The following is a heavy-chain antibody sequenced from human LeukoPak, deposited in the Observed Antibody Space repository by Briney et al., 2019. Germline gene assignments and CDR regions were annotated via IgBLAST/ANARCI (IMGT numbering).Heavy chain of an antibody. CDR3: ARGSRGIAVAPDAFDI. CDR1: GGSFSGYY. CDR2: IHHSGST. V-gene: IGHV4-34*01. D-gene: IGHD6-19*01. J-gene: IGHJ3*02. Sequence: SETLSLTCAVYGGSFSGYYWSWIRQPSGKGLEWIGEIHHSGSTNYNPSLKSRVTISVDTSKNQFSLKLSSVTAADTAVYYCARGSRGIAVAPDAFDIWGQGTMVTVSS.